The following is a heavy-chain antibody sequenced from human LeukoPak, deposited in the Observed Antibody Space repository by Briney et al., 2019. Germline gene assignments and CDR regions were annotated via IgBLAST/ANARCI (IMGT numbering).Heavy chain of an antibody. D-gene: IGHD2-21*01. CDR3: AKAPVWNYYYGLDV. CDR2: ITTSGST. J-gene: IGHJ6*02. CDR1: GLTASHNVNNA. V-gene: IGHV3-23*01. Sequence: GGSLRLSCAASGLTASHNVNNAMSWVRHAPGKGLEWVSGITTSGSTYYADSVKGRFTISRENSNNTLYLHMDSLRAEDTAVYYCAKAPVWNYYYGLDVWGQGTTVSVSS.